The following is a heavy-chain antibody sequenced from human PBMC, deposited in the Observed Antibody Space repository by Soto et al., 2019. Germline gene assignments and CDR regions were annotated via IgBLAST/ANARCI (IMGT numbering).Heavy chain of an antibody. CDR2: IYSSGTT. J-gene: IGHJ4*02. V-gene: IGHV4-59*01. CDR1: GDSISNYY. Sequence: SETLSLTCAVSGDSISNYYWSWIRQPPEKGLEWIGDIYSSGTTNYNPSLKSRVTISVDTSKNQFSLNLSSVTAADTAVYYCARQLFGSWYYFDYWGQGTLVTVSS. D-gene: IGHD3-3*01. CDR3: ARQLFGSWYYFDY.